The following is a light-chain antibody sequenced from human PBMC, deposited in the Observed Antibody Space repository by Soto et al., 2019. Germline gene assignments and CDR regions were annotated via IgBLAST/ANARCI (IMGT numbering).Light chain of an antibody. V-gene: IGKV3-11*01. J-gene: IGKJ5*01. Sequence: EIVLTQSPATLSLSPGERATLSCRASQSVSRDLAWYQQKPGQAPRLLIHDASNRATGIPARFSGSGSGTDFTLTISSLGPDDFAVYYCQQRLNSIPFGQGTRLEIK. CDR3: QQRLNSIP. CDR1: QSVSRD. CDR2: DAS.